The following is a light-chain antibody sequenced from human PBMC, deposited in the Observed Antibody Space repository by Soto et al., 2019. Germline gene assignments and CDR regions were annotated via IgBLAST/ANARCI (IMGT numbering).Light chain of an antibody. V-gene: IGKV2-28*01. J-gene: IGKJ1*01. Sequence: DIVMTQSPPSLSVTPGEPASISCRSSESLLDGNGYNFLDWYLQKPGQSPHLLIYLGSTRASGVRDRFIGSGSGTDFTLQISRVEAEEVGVYYCMQALQNEWTFGPGTRVEIK. CDR1: ESLLDGNGYNF. CDR3: MQALQNEWT. CDR2: LGS.